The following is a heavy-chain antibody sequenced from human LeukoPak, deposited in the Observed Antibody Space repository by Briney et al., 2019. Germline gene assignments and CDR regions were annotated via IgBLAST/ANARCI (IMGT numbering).Heavy chain of an antibody. V-gene: IGHV4-39*01. CDR3: AIRLVVTATREYFQH. CDR2: IYYSGST. J-gene: IGHJ1*01. D-gene: IGHD2-21*02. CDR1: GASISSSSHY. Sequence: SETLSLTCTVSGASISSSSHYWGWIRQPPGKGLEWIGNIYYSGSTYYNPSLKSRVTISVDTSKNQFSLKLSSVTVADTATYYCAIRLVVTATREYFQHWGQGTLVTVSS.